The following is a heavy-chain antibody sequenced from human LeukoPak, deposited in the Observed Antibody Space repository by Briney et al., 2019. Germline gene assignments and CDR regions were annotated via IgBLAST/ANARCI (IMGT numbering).Heavy chain of an antibody. Sequence: PSETLSLTCTVSGGSISSSSYYWSWIRQPPGKGLEWIGYIFYSGSTNYNPSLKSRVTISVDTSKNQFSLKLSSVTAADTAVYYCARGAKQQLMYYFDYWGQGTLVTVSS. CDR1: GGSISSSSYY. D-gene: IGHD6-13*01. V-gene: IGHV4-61*01. CDR2: IFYSGST. CDR3: ARGAKQQLMYYFDY. J-gene: IGHJ4*02.